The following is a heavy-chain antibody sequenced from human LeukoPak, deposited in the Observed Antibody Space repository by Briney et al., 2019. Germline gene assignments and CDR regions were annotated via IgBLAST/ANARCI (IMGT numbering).Heavy chain of an antibody. CDR3: AREQSGYSSSWYTYYYYMDV. CDR1: GYTFTGYY. J-gene: IGHJ6*03. V-gene: IGHV1-2*02. D-gene: IGHD6-13*01. Sequence: ASVKVSCKASGYTFTGYYMHWVRQAPGQGLEWMGWINPNSGGTNYAQKFQGRVTMTRDTSISTAYMELSRLRSEDTAVYYCAREQSGYSSSWYTYYYYMDVWGKGTTVTISS. CDR2: INPNSGGT.